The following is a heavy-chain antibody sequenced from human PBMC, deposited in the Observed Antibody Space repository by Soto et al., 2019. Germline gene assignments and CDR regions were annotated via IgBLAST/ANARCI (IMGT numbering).Heavy chain of an antibody. CDR1: GFNFNIYG. CDR2: IGYDGNKR. D-gene: IGHD4-17*01. V-gene: IGHV3-33*01. J-gene: IGHJ4*02. Sequence: QVQLVESGGGVVQSGKSMRLSCAASGFNFNIYGLHWVRQAPGKGLEWVAFIGYDGNKRIYADSVKGRFTISRDNANDTMFLQMNSLGAEDTAVYDCARDLGGAYGDELDYWGQGTLVTVSS. CDR3: ARDLGGAYGDELDY.